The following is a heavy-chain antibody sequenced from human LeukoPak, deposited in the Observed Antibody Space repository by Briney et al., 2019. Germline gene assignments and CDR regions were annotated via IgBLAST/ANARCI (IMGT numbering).Heavy chain of an antibody. J-gene: IGHJ4*02. CDR1: GYSFTSYW. CDR2: IYPGDSDT. Sequence: GESLKISCKGSGYSFTSYWISWVGQMPGKGLEWMGNIYPGDSDTRYSPSFQGQVTISADKSISTAYLQWSSLKASDTAMYYCARPRPLNVPYYFDYWGQGTLVTVSS. CDR3: ARPRPLNVPYYFDY. D-gene: IGHD6-6*01. V-gene: IGHV5-51*01.